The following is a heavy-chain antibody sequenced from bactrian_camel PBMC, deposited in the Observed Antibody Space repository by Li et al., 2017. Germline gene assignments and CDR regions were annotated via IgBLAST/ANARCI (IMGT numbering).Heavy chain of an antibody. J-gene: IGHJ6*01. Sequence: QVQLVESGGGSVQAGGSLRLSCAASASIGGSTSMGWFRQASGKEREGVAAIDSEGTTTYADSVKGRFTISRDSAKKTLYLRMNRLNTEDTGRYYCAASTLPCHSGFFGQMIDRGYWAQGTQVTVS. V-gene: IGHV3S53*01. CDR2: IDSEGTT. CDR1: ASIGGSTS. D-gene: IGHD2*01. CDR3: AASTLPCHSGFFGQMIDRGY.